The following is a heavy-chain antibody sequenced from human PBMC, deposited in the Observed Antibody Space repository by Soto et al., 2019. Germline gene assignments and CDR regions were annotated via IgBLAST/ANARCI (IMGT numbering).Heavy chain of an antibody. D-gene: IGHD3-22*01. V-gene: IGHV1-69*13. Sequence: SVKVSCKASGGTFSSYAISWVRQAPGQGLEWMGGIIPIFGTANYAQKFQGRVTITADESTSTAYTELSSLRSEDTAVYYCARLYYYDSSGDYEYDYWGQGTLVTVSS. CDR1: GGTFSSYA. CDR2: IIPIFGTA. CDR3: ARLYYYDSSGDYEYDY. J-gene: IGHJ4*02.